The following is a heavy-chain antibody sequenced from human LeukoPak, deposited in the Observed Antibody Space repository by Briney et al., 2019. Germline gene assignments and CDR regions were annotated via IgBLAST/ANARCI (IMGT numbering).Heavy chain of an antibody. J-gene: IGHJ4*02. CDR3: AKDRFCCGYTGWQFDY. Sequence: HPGGSLRLSCAASGFTFSNYAMSWVRQAPGKGLEWVSAITGRGGSTNYADSVKGRFTISRDNSKNTLYLQMQSLRAEDTADYYCAKDRFCCGYTGWQFDYWGQGSLVTVSS. CDR1: GFTFSNYA. CDR2: ITGRGGST. D-gene: IGHD3-3*01. V-gene: IGHV3-23*01.